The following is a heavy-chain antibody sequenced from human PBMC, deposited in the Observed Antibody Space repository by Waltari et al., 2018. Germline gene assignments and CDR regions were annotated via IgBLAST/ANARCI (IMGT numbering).Heavy chain of an antibody. D-gene: IGHD3-22*01. J-gene: IGHJ1*01. Sequence: EVQLLESGGGLVQPGGSLRLSCAASGFTFSSHAMSWVRQAPGKGLEWVSVIYSGGSTYYADSVKGRFTISRDNSKNTLYLQMNSLRAEDTAVYYCATENDSSGYYYVWGYFQHWGQGTLVTVSS. CDR2: IYSGGST. CDR3: ATENDSSGYYYVWGYFQH. V-gene: IGHV3-23*03. CDR1: GFTFSSHA.